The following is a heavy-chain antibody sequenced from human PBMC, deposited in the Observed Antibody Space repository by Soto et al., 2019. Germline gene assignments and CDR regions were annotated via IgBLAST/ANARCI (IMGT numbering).Heavy chain of an antibody. CDR2: INHSGST. CDR3: ARVRRNGSYYYYYYMDV. V-gene: IGHV4-34*01. J-gene: IGHJ6*03. Sequence: SETLSLTCAVYGGSFSGYYWSWIRQPPGKGLEWIGEINHSGSTNYNPSLKSRVTISVDTSKNQFSLKLSSVTAADTAVYYCARVRRNGSYYYYYYMDVWGKGTTVTVSS. CDR1: GGSFSGYY. D-gene: IGHD1-26*01.